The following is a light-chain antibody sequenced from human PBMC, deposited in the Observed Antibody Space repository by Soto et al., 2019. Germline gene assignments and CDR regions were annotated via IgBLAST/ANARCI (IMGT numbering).Light chain of an antibody. V-gene: IGLV1-44*01. CDR3: AAWDDSLNAGA. Sequence: QSALTQPPSASGTPGQRVSISCSGSTSNIGRNTVKWYRQLPGTAPKLLIGSSDQRPSGVPDRVSGSQSGTSASLAISGLQSEDEADYICAAWDDSLNAGAFGGGTKVTVL. CDR2: SSD. J-gene: IGLJ3*02. CDR1: TSNIGRNT.